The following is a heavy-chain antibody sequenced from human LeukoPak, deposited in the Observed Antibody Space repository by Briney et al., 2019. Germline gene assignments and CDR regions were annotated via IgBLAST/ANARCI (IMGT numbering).Heavy chain of an antibody. CDR3: ARAMRWASDY. CDR2: ITSNGGTT. D-gene: IGHD4-23*01. Sequence: GGSLRLSCAASGFTFRSYGMVWFRQAPGKGLEYVSGITSNGGTTYYGNSVKGRFTISRDNSKDTLHLQMGSLRTEDMAVYYCARAMRWASDYWGQGTLVTVAS. J-gene: IGHJ4*02. CDR1: GFTFRSYG. V-gene: IGHV3-64*01.